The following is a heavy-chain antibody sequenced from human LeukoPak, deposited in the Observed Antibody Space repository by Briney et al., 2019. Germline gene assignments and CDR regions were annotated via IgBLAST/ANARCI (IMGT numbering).Heavy chain of an antibody. Sequence: GGSLRLSCAASGFTFSSYWMHWVRQAPGKGLVWVSRISSDGSSTTYADSVKGRFTISRDNAKNSLYLQTNSLRVEDTAIYYCVRDGRGYCGSTSCRPFDSWGRGTLVTVSS. CDR3: VRDGRGYCGSTSCRPFDS. CDR1: GFTFSSYW. J-gene: IGHJ4*02. CDR2: ISSDGSST. D-gene: IGHD2-2*01. V-gene: IGHV3-74*01.